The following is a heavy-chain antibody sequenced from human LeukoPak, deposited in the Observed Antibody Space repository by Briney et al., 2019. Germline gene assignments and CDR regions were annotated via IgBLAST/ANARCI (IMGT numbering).Heavy chain of an antibody. V-gene: IGHV1-69*10. J-gene: IGHJ4*02. CDR1: VGTSSSYT. Sequence: ASVRVSCKASVGTSSSYTISWVRQAPGQGLEWMGRIIPILGIANYAQKFQGRVTITADKSTSTAYMELSSLRSEDTAVYYCARVSMDYDILTGYYHYYFDYWGQGTLVTVSS. CDR2: IIPILGIA. D-gene: IGHD3-9*01. CDR3: ARVSMDYDILTGYYHYYFDY.